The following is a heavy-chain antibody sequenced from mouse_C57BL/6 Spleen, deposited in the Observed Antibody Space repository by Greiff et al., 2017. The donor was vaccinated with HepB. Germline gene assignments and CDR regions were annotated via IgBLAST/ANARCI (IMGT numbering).Heavy chain of an antibody. D-gene: IGHD3-2*02. CDR1: GYTFTDYY. Sequence: EVQLQQSGPELVKPGASVKISCKASGYTFTDYYMNWVKQSQGKSLEWIGDINPNNGGTSYNQKFKGKATLTVDKSSSTAYMELRSLTSEDSAVYYCARSPDSSGYGGFAYWGQGTLVTVSA. CDR2: INPNNGGT. CDR3: ARSPDSSGYGGFAY. V-gene: IGHV1-26*01. J-gene: IGHJ3*01.